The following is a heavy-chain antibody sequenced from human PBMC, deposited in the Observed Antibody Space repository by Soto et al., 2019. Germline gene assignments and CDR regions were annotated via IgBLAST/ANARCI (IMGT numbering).Heavy chain of an antibody. V-gene: IGHV3-23*01. D-gene: IGHD6-19*01. J-gene: IGHJ4*02. Sequence: EVQLLESGGGLVQRGGSLRLSCAASGFTFSIYAMSWVRQVPGKGLEWVSTISGSGGDTYYADSVKGRFTISRDNSKNTLSHQMNSLRAEDTAVYYCAKGQQWLRTRADFDYWGQVTLVTLSS. CDR3: AKGQQWLRTRADFDY. CDR2: ISGSGGDT. CDR1: GFTFSIYA.